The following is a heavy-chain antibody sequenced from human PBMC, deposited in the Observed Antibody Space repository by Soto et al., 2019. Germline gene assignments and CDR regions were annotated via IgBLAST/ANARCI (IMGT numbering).Heavy chain of an antibody. D-gene: IGHD5-18*01. Sequence: QVQLQESGPGLVKPSETLSLTCTVSGGSISSYYWSWIRQPPGKGLEWIGYIYYSGSTNYNPSLKSRVTISVDTSKNQFSLKLSPVTAADTAVYYCARLSTAPYYYMDVWGKGTTVTVSS. CDR1: GGSISSYY. V-gene: IGHV4-59*08. J-gene: IGHJ6*03. CDR2: IYYSGST. CDR3: ARLSTAPYYYMDV.